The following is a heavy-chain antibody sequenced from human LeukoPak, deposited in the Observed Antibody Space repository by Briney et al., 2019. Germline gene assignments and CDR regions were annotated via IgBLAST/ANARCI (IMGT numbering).Heavy chain of an antibody. J-gene: IGHJ5*02. V-gene: IGHV1-2*02. CDR1: GYTFTGYY. Sequence: ASVKVSCKASGYTFTGYYMHWVRQAPGQGLEWMGWINPNSGGTNYAQKFQGRVTMTRDTSISTAYMELSRLRSDDMAVYYCARVPSGYSSSWYSFFDPWGQGTLVTVSS. CDR2: INPNSGGT. CDR3: ARVPSGYSSSWYSFFDP. D-gene: IGHD6-13*01.